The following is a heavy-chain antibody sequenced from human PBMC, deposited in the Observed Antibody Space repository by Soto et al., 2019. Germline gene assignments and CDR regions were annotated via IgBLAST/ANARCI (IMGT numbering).Heavy chain of an antibody. J-gene: IGHJ5*02. D-gene: IGHD1-1*01. CDR1: GASISGFY. CDR3: VRDGTKTLREWFDP. Sequence: SETLSLTCTVSGASISGFYWSWIRKSAGKGLEWIGRIYATGTTDYNPSLKSRVMTSVDTSKKQFSLKLRSVTAADTAVYYCVRDGTKTLREWFDPWGQGISVTV. CDR2: IYATGTT. V-gene: IGHV4-4*07.